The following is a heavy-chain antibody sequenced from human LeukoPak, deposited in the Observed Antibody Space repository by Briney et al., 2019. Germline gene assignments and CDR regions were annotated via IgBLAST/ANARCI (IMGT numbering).Heavy chain of an antibody. J-gene: IGHJ4*02. CDR1: GGTFRNYD. CDR3: ARGWLAETTVVTPYNY. Sequence: SVKVSCKASGGTFRNYDISWVRQAPGQGLGWMGGITPLFGTPNYAQKFQGRVTITADESTSTAYMELSSLRSEDTAVYYCARGWLAETTVVTPYNYWGQGTLVAVSS. V-gene: IGHV1-69*13. D-gene: IGHD4-23*01. CDR2: ITPLFGTP.